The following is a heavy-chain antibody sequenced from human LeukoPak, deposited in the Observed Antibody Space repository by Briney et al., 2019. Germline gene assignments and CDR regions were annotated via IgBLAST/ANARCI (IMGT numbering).Heavy chain of an antibody. D-gene: IGHD3-22*01. J-gene: IGHJ4*02. CDR2: ISPYKGNT. CDR3: AARLIFGYYYDSSRPDTGFDY. CDR1: GYTFTSCV. V-gene: IGHV1-18*01. Sequence: ASVKVSCKASGYTFTSCVISWVRQAAGQGLEWMGWISPYKGNTNYAQKLQGRVTMTTDTSPSTAYMELRSLRSDDTAVYYCAARLIFGYYYDSSRPDTGFDYWGQGTLVTVSS.